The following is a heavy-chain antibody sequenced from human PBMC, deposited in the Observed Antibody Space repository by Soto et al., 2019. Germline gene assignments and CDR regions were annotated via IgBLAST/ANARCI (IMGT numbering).Heavy chain of an antibody. D-gene: IGHD3-10*01. Sequence: EVQRLESGGDLVQPGRSLRLSCAASGFTFSGYAMSWVRQATGKGLEWVSVIHGGGNSAYYADSVKGRFTISRDNSKNTLYLQMSSLRGEDTAVYYCAKIMGRVTTSWHFDYWGQGTLVTVSS. CDR1: GFTFSGYA. CDR3: AKIMGRVTTSWHFDY. CDR2: IHGGGNSA. J-gene: IGHJ4*02. V-gene: IGHV3-23*01.